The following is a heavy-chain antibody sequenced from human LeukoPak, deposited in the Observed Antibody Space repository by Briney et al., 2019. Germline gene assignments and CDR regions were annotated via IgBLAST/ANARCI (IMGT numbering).Heavy chain of an antibody. CDR3: ARDWAIAARLYYFDY. V-gene: IGHV3-30*04. Sequence: GGSLRLSCAASGFTFSSYVMHWVRQAPGKGLEWVAIISYDGSNEYYADSVKGRFTISRDNSKNTLYLQMNSLRAADTAVYYCARDWAIAARLYYFDYWGQGTLVTVSS. CDR2: ISYDGSNE. CDR1: GFTFSSYV. J-gene: IGHJ4*02. D-gene: IGHD6-6*01.